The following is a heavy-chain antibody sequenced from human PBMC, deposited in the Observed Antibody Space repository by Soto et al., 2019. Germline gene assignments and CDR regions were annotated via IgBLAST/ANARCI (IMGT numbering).Heavy chain of an antibody. D-gene: IGHD3-22*01. CDR1: GGSISSSNW. Sequence: SETLSLTCSVSGGSISSSNWWSWVRQPPGKGLEWIGEIYHSGSTNYNPSLKSRVTISVDKSKNQFSLKLSSVTAADTAVYYCARDGSGRGYYDSSGYFDYWGQGTLVTVSS. CDR2: IYHSGST. CDR3: ARDGSGRGYYDSSGYFDY. J-gene: IGHJ4*02. V-gene: IGHV4-4*02.